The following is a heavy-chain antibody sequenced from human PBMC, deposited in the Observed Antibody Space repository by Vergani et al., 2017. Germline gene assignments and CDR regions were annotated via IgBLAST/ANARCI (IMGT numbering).Heavy chain of an antibody. D-gene: IGHD3-22*01. J-gene: IGHJ4*02. CDR1: GCTFNQYG. Sequence: QVQLVESGGGVVQPGRSLRLSCAASGCTFNQYGMHWVRQAPGKGLEWVAVTWYDGNNKQYADSVKGRFTISRDNSKSTMYLQMNSLRDEDTGVYYCARDGNDIFVSSSDYSHLLYYWGQGILVTVSS. V-gene: IGHV3-33*01. CDR2: TWYDGNNK. CDR3: ARDGNDIFVSSSDYSHLLYY.